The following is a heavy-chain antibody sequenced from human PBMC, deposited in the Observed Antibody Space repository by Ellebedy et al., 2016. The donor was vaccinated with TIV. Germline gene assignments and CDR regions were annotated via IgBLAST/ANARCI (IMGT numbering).Heavy chain of an antibody. CDR1: GGSISSYY. J-gene: IGHJ4*02. D-gene: IGHD3-22*01. Sequence: SETLSLTCTVSGGSISSYYWSWIRQPAGKGLEWIGRIYTSGSTSYNPSLKSRVTMSVDTSKNQFSLKLSSVTAADTAVYYCASTHYYDSSGYWGLDYWGQGTLVTVSS. CDR3: ASTHYYDSSGYWGLDY. CDR2: IYTSGST. V-gene: IGHV4-4*07.